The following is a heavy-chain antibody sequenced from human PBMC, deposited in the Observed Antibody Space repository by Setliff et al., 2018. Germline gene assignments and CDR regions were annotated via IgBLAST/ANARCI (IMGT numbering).Heavy chain of an antibody. CDR3: AREVGTSTSSDAFDV. CDR1: GGSFSGYY. Sequence: SETLSLTCAAYGGSFSGYYWSWIRQPPGKGLEWIAYIYHSGSAYYNPSLKSRVTMSVDTSKNQFSLHLTSVTAADTAVYYCAREVGTSTSSDAFDVWGQGMMVTVSS. D-gene: IGHD1-26*01. J-gene: IGHJ3*01. V-gene: IGHV4-34*01. CDR2: IYHSGSA.